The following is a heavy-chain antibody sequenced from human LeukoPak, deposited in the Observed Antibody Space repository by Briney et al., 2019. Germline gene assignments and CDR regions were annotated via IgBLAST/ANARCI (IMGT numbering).Heavy chain of an antibody. J-gene: IGHJ4*02. CDR2: ISDSGST. V-gene: IGHV4-59*01. CDR1: GGSISSYY. D-gene: IGHD4-17*01. Sequence: SVTLSLTCTVSGGSISSYYWSWIRQPPGKGLEWIAYISDSGSTNYNPSLKSRVTISVDTSKNQFSLKLSSVTAADTAVYYYARTTVTTYFDNWGQGTLVTVSS. CDR3: ARTTVTTYFDN.